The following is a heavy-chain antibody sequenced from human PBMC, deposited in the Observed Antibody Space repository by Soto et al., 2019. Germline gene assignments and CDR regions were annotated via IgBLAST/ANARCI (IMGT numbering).Heavy chain of an antibody. V-gene: IGHV4-39*01. CDR3: ARVEVPGTNVYPY. Sequence: QLQLQESGPGLVKPSETLSLTCTVSGGSISGSSYYWGWIRQPPGKGLEWIGNIYYSGSTYYNPSLKSRVTISVDTSKNQFSLKLSSVTAADTAVYYCARVEVPGTNVYPYWGRGTLVTVCS. CDR1: GGSISGSSYY. J-gene: IGHJ4*02. CDR2: IYYSGST. D-gene: IGHD1-1*01.